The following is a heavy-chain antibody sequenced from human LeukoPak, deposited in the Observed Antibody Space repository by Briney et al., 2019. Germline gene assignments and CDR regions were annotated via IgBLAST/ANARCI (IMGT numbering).Heavy chain of an antibody. D-gene: IGHD3-22*01. CDR2: IKQDGSEK. V-gene: IGHV3-7*01. CDR1: GFTFSNYW. Sequence: PGGSLRLSCAASGFTFSNYWMSWVRQAPGKGLEWVANIKQDGSEKYYVDSVKGRFTISRDNAKNSLYLQMNSLRAEDTAVYYCARVYGVRGDSSGPAGYWGQGTLVTVSS. CDR3: ARVYGVRGDSSGPAGY. J-gene: IGHJ4*02.